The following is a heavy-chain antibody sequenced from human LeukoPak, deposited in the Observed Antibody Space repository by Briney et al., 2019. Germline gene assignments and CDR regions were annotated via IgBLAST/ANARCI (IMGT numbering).Heavy chain of an antibody. CDR2: IIPIFGTA. D-gene: IGHD6-13*01. CDR3: ARSYSSSWYGGVSVY. Sequence: GSTVKLSCKASGGTFSSYAISWVLQAPGQGLEWMGGIIPIFGTANYAQKVQGRGTITTDESTSTAYMELSSLRSEDTAVYYCARSYSSSWYGGVSVYWGQGTLVTVSS. J-gene: IGHJ4*02. CDR1: GGTFSSYA. V-gene: IGHV1-69*05.